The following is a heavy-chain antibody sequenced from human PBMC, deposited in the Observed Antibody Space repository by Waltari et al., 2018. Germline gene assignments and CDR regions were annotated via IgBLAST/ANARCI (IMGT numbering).Heavy chain of an antibody. J-gene: IGHJ4*02. V-gene: IGHV5-51*01. CDR2: IYPGDSDT. CDR1: GYSFTSYW. Sequence: VQLVESGGGVVQPGGSLRLSCKGSGYSFTSYWIGWVRQMPGKGLEWMGIIYPGDSDTRYSPSFQGQVTISADKSISTAYLQWSSLKASDTAMYYCARLPSSGPFDYWGQGTLVTVSS. CDR3: ARLPSSGPFDY. D-gene: IGHD3-10*01.